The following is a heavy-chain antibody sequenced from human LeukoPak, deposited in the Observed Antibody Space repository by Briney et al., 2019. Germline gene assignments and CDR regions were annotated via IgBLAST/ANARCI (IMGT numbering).Heavy chain of an antibody. CDR1: GFIFSSYG. D-gene: IGHD2-15*01. J-gene: IGHJ4*02. Sequence: GGSLRLSCAASGFIFSSYGMHWVRQAPGKGLEWVAVISYDGSNKYYADSVKGRFTISRDNSKNTLYLQMNSLRAEDTAVYYCAKDLGIVVVVAANGGIDYWGQGTLVTVSS. CDR2: ISYDGSNK. V-gene: IGHV3-30*18. CDR3: AKDLGIVVVVAANGGIDY.